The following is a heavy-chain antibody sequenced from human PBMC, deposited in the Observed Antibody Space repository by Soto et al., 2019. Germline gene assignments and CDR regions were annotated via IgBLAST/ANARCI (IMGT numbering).Heavy chain of an antibody. Sequence: EVQLIESGGGWVQPGPSLRVSCVASGFTFHEYAIHWVRQALGKGLEWVSGISSDGDTIAYADSVQGRFTVFRDNAKNSLYLQMNSLRAEDTALYYCTKAGYDFIYYFGMDVWGQGTTVTVSS. CDR3: TKAGYDFIYYFGMDV. D-gene: IGHD5-12*01. J-gene: IGHJ6*02. V-gene: IGHV3-9*01. CDR1: GFTFHEYA. CDR2: ISSDGDTI.